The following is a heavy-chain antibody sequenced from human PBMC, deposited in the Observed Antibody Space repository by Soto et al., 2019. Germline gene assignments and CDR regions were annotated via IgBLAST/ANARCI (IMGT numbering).Heavy chain of an antibody. D-gene: IGHD3-22*01. CDR3: ARGDATKIVVTTYYAMDV. J-gene: IGHJ6*02. Sequence: QVQLVQSGAEVKKPGSSVKVSCKASGGSLSNSGISWVRQAPGQGLEWMGAIIPVFGTPNYAQKFQDRVTMTADESTTTVYMEVRSLTSEDTAVYYCARGDATKIVVTTYYAMDVWGQGTTVTVSS. CDR2: IIPVFGTP. V-gene: IGHV1-69*12. CDR1: GGSLSNSG.